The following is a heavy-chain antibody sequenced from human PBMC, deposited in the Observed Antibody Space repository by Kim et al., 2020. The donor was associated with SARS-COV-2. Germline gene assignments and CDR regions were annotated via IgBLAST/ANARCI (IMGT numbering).Heavy chain of an antibody. D-gene: IGHD3-22*01. CDR3: ARHFGSSGSEFHH. CDR2: IRGSDGST. V-gene: IGHV3-23*01. J-gene: IGHJ1*01. CDR1: GFTFSVYA. Sequence: GGSLRLSCAASGFTFSVYAMTWVRQAPGKGLEWVSGIRGSDGSTFYADSVKGRFIISRDNSKNTLHLQMNSLRAEDTAVYYCARHFGSSGSEFHHWGQGALVTVSS.